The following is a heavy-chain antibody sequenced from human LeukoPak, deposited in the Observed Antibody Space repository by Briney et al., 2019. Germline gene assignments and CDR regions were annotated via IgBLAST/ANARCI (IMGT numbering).Heavy chain of an antibody. CDR2: IYGSGST. Sequence: MPSETLSLTCTVSGGSISTHYYSWIRQPAGKGLEWIGRIYGSGSTNYNPSLKGRVTISVDTSKNQFSLKLSSVTAADTAVYYCATGDILTGSEYFQHWGQGTLVTVSS. V-gene: IGHV4-4*07. CDR3: ATGDILTGSEYFQH. D-gene: IGHD3-9*01. J-gene: IGHJ1*01. CDR1: GGSISTHY.